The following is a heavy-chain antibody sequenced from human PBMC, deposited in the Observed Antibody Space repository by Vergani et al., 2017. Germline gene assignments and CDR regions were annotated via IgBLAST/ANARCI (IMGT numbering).Heavy chain of an antibody. J-gene: IGHJ4*02. CDR2: IRSKANDYAT. CDR3: TSGGLYVEPTQRYSDC. CDR1: GFTFSGSA. D-gene: IGHD1-1*01. V-gene: IGHV3-73*02. Sequence: EVLLVQSGGGLVQPGGSLKLSCVASGFTFSGSAIHWVRQSPGKGLEWLGRIRSKANDYATEYSVSVRGRFTITRDDSTYTAYLQMQNLRLDDRAVYDCTSGGLYVEPTQRYSDCWGRGGLVTVCS.